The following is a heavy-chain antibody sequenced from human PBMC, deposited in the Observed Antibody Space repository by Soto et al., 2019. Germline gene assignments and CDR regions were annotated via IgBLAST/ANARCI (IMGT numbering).Heavy chain of an antibody. J-gene: IGHJ4*02. V-gene: IGHV3-21*01. CDR2: ISSSSSYI. D-gene: IGHD2-15*01. CDR3: ARWGTGYCSGGSCPPFDY. CDR1: GFTFSSYS. Sequence: GGSLRLSCAASGFTFSSYSMNWVRQAPGKGLEWVSSISSSSSYIYYADSVKGRFTISRDNAKNSLYLQMNSLRAEDTAVYYCARWGTGYCSGGSCPPFDYWGQGTLVTVSS.